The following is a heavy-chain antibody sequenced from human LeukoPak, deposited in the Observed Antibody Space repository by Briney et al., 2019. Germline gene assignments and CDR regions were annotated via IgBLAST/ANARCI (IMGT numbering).Heavy chain of an antibody. CDR3: ARGWLDDFDY. CDR1: GYSFVGYG. D-gene: IGHD5-24*01. V-gene: IGHV1-18*01. CDR2: ISAYSGNT. J-gene: IGHJ4*02. Sequence: ASVKVSCKASGYSFVGYGISWVRQAPGQGLEWMGWISAYSGNTNYAQKLQGRVTMTTDTSTSTAYMELRSLRSDDTAVYYCARGWLDDFDYWGQGTLVTVSS.